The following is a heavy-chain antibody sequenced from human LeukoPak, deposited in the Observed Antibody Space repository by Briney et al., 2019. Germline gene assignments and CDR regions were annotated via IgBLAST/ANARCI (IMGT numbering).Heavy chain of an antibody. D-gene: IGHD2-2*01. J-gene: IGHJ4*02. CDR1: GFTFSSYA. CDR3: ARDDRLGPTGQLPGSY. Sequence: GGSLRLSCAASGFTFSSYAMHWVRQAPGKGLEWVAVISYDGSNKYYADSVKGRFTISRDNSKNTLYLQMNSLRAEDTAVYYCARDDRLGPTGQLPGSYWGQGTLVTVSS. V-gene: IGHV3-30-3*01. CDR2: ISYDGSNK.